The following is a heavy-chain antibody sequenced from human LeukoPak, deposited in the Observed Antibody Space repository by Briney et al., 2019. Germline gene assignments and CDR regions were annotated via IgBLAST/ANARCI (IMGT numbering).Heavy chain of an antibody. CDR3: ANGWSPDY. CDR2: ISGSVGST. D-gene: IGHD2-15*01. V-gene: IGHV3-23*01. J-gene: IGHJ4*02. Sequence: GGSLRLSCAASGFTFSSYAMSWVRQAPGKGLEWVSGISGSVGSTYYADSVKGRFTIFRDNSKNTLYLQMNSLRAEDTAVYHCANGWSPDYWGRGTLVTVSS. CDR1: GFTFSSYA.